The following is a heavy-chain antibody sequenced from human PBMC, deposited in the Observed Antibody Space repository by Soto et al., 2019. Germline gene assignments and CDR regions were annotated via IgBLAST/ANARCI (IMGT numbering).Heavy chain of an antibody. CDR2: IYHSGST. CDR3: ARLKNWFDP. D-gene: IGHD3-16*01. V-gene: IGHV4-30-2*01. Sequence: SETLSLTCGVSGGSISSGGYSWSWIRQPPGKGLEWIGYIYHSGSTYYNPSLKSRVTISVDRSKNQFSLKLSSVTAADTAVYYCARLKNWFDPWGQGTLVTVSS. CDR1: GGSISSGGYS. J-gene: IGHJ5*02.